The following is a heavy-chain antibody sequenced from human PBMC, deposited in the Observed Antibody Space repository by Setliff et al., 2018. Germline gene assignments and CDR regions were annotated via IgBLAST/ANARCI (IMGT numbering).Heavy chain of an antibody. CDR1: GFTFSSHG. CDR2: ISTSSSTI. J-gene: IGHJ4*02. D-gene: IGHD1-26*01. V-gene: IGHV3-48*04. CDR3: ARDLYGGSYYFDY. Sequence: GGSLRLSCAASGFTFSSHGMTWVRLAPGKGLEWISYISTSSSTIYNADSVKGRFTISRDNAKNSLYLQMNSLRAEDTAVYYCARDLYGGSYYFDYWGQGTLVTVSS.